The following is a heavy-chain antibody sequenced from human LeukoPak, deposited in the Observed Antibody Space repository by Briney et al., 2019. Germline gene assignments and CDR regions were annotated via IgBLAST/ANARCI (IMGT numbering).Heavy chain of an antibody. V-gene: IGHV4-34*01. CDR2: INHSGST. Sequence: GSLRLSCAASGFTFSSYAMNWVRQAPGKGLEWIGEINHSGSTNYNPSLKSRVTISVDTSKNQFSLKLSSVTAADTAVYYCARGRRGYSYGVEKKFDYWGQGTLVTVSS. CDR1: GFTFSSYA. D-gene: IGHD5-18*01. CDR3: ARGRRGYSYGVEKKFDY. J-gene: IGHJ4*02.